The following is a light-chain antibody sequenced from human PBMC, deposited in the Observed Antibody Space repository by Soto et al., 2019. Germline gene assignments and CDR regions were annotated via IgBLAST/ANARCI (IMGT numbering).Light chain of an antibody. Sequence: DIQLTQSPSTLSAFVGDRVTITCRASQSISTYLAWYQQKPGIAPKLLIYKASTLDTGVPSRFSGGGSGTEFTLTFSSLQPDDLATYYCQQYKSYFSWTFGQGTKVEI. V-gene: IGKV1-5*03. CDR3: QQYKSYFSWT. CDR2: KAS. CDR1: QSISTY. J-gene: IGKJ1*01.